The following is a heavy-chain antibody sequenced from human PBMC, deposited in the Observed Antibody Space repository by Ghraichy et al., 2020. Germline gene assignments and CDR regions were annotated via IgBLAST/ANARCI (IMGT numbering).Heavy chain of an antibody. CDR1: GFTFSDYY. V-gene: IGHV3-11*01. CDR2: ISSSGSTI. D-gene: IGHD3-16*01. Sequence: GGSLRLSCAASGFTFSDYYMSWIRQAPGKGLEWVSYISSSGSTIYYADSVKGRFTISRDNAKNSLYLQMYSLRAEDTAVYYCAGGRETYYYYGMDVWGQGTTVTVSS. CDR3: AGGRETYYYYGMDV. J-gene: IGHJ6*02.